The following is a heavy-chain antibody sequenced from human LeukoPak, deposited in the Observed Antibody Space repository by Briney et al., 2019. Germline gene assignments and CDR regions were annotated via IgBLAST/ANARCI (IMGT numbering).Heavy chain of an antibody. CDR2: INHGGGT. CDR1: GGSFSDYY. V-gene: IGHV4-34*01. J-gene: IGHJ5*02. D-gene: IGHD2-2*01. CDR3: VRGRRGYCTKTTCYHKFDP. Sequence: SETLSLTCAVYGGSFSDYYWSWIRQPPGKGLEWIGEINHGGGTNYNPSLKSRVTVSIDTSKDQFSLRLSSVTAADTAMYYCVRGRRGYCTKTTCYHKFDPWGQGALVTVSS.